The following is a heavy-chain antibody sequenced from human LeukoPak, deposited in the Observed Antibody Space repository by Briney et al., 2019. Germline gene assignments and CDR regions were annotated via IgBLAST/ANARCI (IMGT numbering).Heavy chain of an antibody. D-gene: IGHD2-8*01. Sequence: GGSLRLSCAASGFTFSSYGMHWVRQAPGKGLEWVAVIWYDGSNKYYADSVKGRFTISRDNSKNALYLQMNSLRAEDTAVYYCAKVMYADDAFDIWGQGTMVTVSS. J-gene: IGHJ3*02. CDR2: IWYDGSNK. CDR1: GFTFSSYG. V-gene: IGHV3-33*06. CDR3: AKVMYADDAFDI.